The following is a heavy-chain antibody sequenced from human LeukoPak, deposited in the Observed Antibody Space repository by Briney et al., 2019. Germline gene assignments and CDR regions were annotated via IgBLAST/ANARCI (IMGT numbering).Heavy chain of an antibody. CDR2: ISSSSSYI. V-gene: IGHV3-21*01. CDR1: GFTFSSYS. Sequence: GGSLRLSCAASGFTFSSYSMNWVRQAPGKGLEWVSSISSSSSYIYYADSVKGRFTISRDNAKNSLYLQMNSLRAEDTAVYYCARAYCTNGVCYRPFDYWGQGTLVTVSS. J-gene: IGHJ4*02. D-gene: IGHD2-8*01. CDR3: ARAYCTNGVCYRPFDY.